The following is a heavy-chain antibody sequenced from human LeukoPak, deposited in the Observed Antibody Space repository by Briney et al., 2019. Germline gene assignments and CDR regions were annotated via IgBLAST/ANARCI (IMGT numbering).Heavy chain of an antibody. CDR1: GYTFTGYY. D-gene: IGHD3-22*01. CDR3: AREYDSSGYSYYGMDV. Sequence: ASVKACCKASGYTFTGYYMHWVRQAPGQGLEWMGWINPNSGGTNYAQKFQGRVTMTRDTSISTAYMELSRLRSGDTAVYYCAREYDSSGYSYYGMDVWGQGTTVTVSS. J-gene: IGHJ6*02. V-gene: IGHV1-2*02. CDR2: INPNSGGT.